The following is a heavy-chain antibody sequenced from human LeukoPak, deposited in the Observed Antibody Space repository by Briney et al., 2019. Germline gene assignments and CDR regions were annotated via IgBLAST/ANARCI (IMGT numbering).Heavy chain of an antibody. Sequence: GGSLRLSCEASGFTFSTYWMSWVRQAPGKGLEWVANIKQDGSEKYYVDSVKGRFTISRDNAKNSLYLQMNSLRAEDTAMYYCGRDSAGNYYWGQGTMVTVSP. V-gene: IGHV3-7*01. J-gene: IGHJ4*02. D-gene: IGHD6-13*01. CDR1: GFTFSTYW. CDR2: IKQDGSEK. CDR3: GRDSAGNYY.